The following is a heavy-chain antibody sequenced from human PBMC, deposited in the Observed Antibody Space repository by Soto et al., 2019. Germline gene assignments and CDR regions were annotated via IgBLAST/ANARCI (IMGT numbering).Heavy chain of an antibody. Sequence: QITLKESGPTLVKPTQTLTLTCTFSGFSLSTSGVGVGWIRQPPGKALEWLAVIYWDASKTYSPSLKSRLTIAKDTSRDQVVLTITNIDPVDTATYYCAHKGSGSRAIDYWGQGALVTVSS. CDR2: IYWDASK. CDR3: AHKGSGSRAIDY. V-gene: IGHV2-5*02. CDR1: GFSLSTSGVG. J-gene: IGHJ4*02. D-gene: IGHD3-10*01.